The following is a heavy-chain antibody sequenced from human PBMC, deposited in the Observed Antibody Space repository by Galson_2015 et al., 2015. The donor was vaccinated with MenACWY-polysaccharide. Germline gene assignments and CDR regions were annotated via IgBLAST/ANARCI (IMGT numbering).Heavy chain of an antibody. V-gene: IGHV3-7*03. Sequence: SLRLSCASSGFTFSKYWMSWVRQAPGKGLEWVANIKQVGSEKYYVDSVKGRFTISRDNSRNTLYLQMNSLRAEDTAVYYCSRYCSGIRCYSGLDYWGQGTLVTVSS. J-gene: IGHJ4*02. D-gene: IGHD2-15*01. CDR1: GFTFSKYW. CDR2: IKQVGSEK. CDR3: SRYCSGIRCYSGLDY.